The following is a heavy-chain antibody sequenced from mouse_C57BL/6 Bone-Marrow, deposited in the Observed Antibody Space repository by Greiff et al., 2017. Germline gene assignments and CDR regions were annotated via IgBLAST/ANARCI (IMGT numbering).Heavy chain of an antibody. CDR3: ARWDLWWLLLYWYFDV. Sequence: QVQLQQSGAELVKPGASVKLSCKASGYTFTSYWMHWVKQRPGRGLEWIGRIDPNSGGTKYNEKFKSKATLTVDKPSSTAYMQLSSLTSEDSAVYYCARWDLWWLLLYWYFDVWGTGTTVTVSS. V-gene: IGHV1-72*01. J-gene: IGHJ1*03. CDR2: IDPNSGGT. CDR1: GYTFTSYW. D-gene: IGHD2-3*01.